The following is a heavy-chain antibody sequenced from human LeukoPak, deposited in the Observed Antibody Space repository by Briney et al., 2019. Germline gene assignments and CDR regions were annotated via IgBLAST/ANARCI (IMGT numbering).Heavy chain of an antibody. J-gene: IGHJ6*04. D-gene: IGHD6-13*01. Sequence: GESLKIACKGSGYSFTSYWISWVRQMPGKGLEWMGRIDPSDSYTNYSPSFQGHVTISADKSISTAYLQWSSLKPSDTAMYYCARNPSGYSSRYHYYGMDVWGKGTTVTVSS. V-gene: IGHV5-10-1*01. CDR2: IDPSDSYT. CDR1: GYSFTSYW. CDR3: ARNPSGYSSRYHYYGMDV.